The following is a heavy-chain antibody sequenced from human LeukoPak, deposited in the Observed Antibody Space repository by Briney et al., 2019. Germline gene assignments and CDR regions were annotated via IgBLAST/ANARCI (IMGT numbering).Heavy chain of an antibody. CDR3: ASGGGSYYMDV. V-gene: IGHV3-48*01. D-gene: IGHD2-21*01. J-gene: IGHJ6*03. Sequence: GGSLRLSCAASGFTFSSYSMNWVRQAPGKGLEWVSYISSSSSTIYYADSVKGRFTISRDNAKNSLYLQMNSLRAEDTAVYYCASGGGSYYMDVWGKGTTVTVSS. CDR2: ISSSSSTI. CDR1: GFTFSSYS.